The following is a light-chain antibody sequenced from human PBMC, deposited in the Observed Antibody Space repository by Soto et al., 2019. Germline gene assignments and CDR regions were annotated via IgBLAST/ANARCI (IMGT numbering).Light chain of an antibody. CDR1: QSLLHGNGYNF. CDR3: MQALQTPPT. V-gene: IGKV2-28*01. CDR2: LGS. Sequence: DIVMTQSPLSLPVTPGEPASISCRSSQSLLHGNGYNFLDWYLQKPGQSPQLLIYLGSNRASGVXDXYSGRGSGTDFTLKISRVEAEDVGVYYCMQALQTPPTFGQGTKVEIK. J-gene: IGKJ1*01.